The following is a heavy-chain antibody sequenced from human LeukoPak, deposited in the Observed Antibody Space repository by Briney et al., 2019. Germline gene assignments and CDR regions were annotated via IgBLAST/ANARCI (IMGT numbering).Heavy chain of an antibody. D-gene: IGHD3-22*01. J-gene: IGHJ4*02. Sequence: PGGSLRLSCAVSGITLSNYGMSWVRQAPGKGQEWVAGISDRGSRTNYADSVKGRSTISTDHPKNTLYLQMNSLRAEDTAVYFCAKRGVVIRVILVGFHKEAYYFDSWGQGALVTVSS. CDR2: ISDRGSRT. V-gene: IGHV3-23*01. CDR1: GITLSNYG. CDR3: AKRGVVIRVILVGFHKEAYYFDS.